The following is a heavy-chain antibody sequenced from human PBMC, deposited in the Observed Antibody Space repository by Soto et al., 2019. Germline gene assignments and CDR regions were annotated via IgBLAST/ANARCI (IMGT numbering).Heavy chain of an antibody. Sequence: PGESLKISCKGSGYSFTSYWISWVRQMPGKGLEWMGRIDPSDSYTTYSPSFQGHVTISADKSISTAYLQWSSLKASDTAMYYCARHVSGYSYGYWYYYYGMDVWGQGTTVTVSS. CDR2: IDPSDSYT. CDR1: GYSFTSYW. J-gene: IGHJ6*02. V-gene: IGHV5-10-1*01. CDR3: ARHVSGYSYGYWYYYYGMDV. D-gene: IGHD5-18*01.